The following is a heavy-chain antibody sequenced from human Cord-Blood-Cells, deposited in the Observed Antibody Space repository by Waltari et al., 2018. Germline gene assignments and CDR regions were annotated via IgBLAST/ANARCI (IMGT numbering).Heavy chain of an antibody. CDR2: INPNSGGT. J-gene: IGHJ4*02. CDR1: GYTFTGYS. V-gene: IGHV1-2*02. Sequence: QVQLLQSGAEVKKPGASVKVSCTASGYTFTGYSMHRFRRSPGQGLEWMGWINPNSGGTNYAQKFQGRVTMTRDTSISTAYMELSRLRSDDTAVYYCARAERAGRSSGPDYWGQGTLVTVSS. CDR3: ARAERAGRSSGPDY. D-gene: IGHD6-19*01.